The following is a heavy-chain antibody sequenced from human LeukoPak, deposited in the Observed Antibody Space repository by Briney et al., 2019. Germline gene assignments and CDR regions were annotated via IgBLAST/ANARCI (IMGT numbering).Heavy chain of an antibody. CDR3: AKAGNRYSSSWYFRTNWFDP. D-gene: IGHD6-13*01. V-gene: IGHV4-59*01. Sequence: SETLSLTCTVSGGSISSYYWSWIRQPPGKGLEWIGYIYYSGSTNNNPSLKSRVTISVDTSKNQSSLKLSSVTAADTAVYYCAKAGNRYSSSWYFRTNWFDPWGQGTLVTVSS. CDR1: GGSISSYY. J-gene: IGHJ5*02. CDR2: IYYSGST.